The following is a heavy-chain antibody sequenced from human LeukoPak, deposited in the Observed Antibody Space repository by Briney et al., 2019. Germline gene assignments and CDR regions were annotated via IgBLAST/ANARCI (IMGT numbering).Heavy chain of an antibody. CDR1: GGSISSSSYY. J-gene: IGHJ3*02. V-gene: IGHV4-39*01. CDR3: ASQGYDFWSGPPDAFDI. D-gene: IGHD3-3*01. Sequence: SETLSLTCTVSGGSISSSSYYWGWIRQPPGKGLEWIGSIYYSGSTYYNPSLKSRVTISVDTSKNQFSLKLSSVTAADTAVYYCASQGYDFWSGPPDAFDIWGQGTMVTVSS. CDR2: IYYSGST.